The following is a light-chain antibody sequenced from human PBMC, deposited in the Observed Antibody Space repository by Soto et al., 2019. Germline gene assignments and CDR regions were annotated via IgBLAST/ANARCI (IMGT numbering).Light chain of an antibody. CDR2: DAS. Sequence: DIHMTQSPSTLSASVGDRVTIACRASQNIGRWLAWYQQKPGKAPKLLIYDASGLEGGVPSRFSGSGSGTEFTLTISSRQPDDFATYYCQQYNTYPRTFGQGTKVEIK. J-gene: IGKJ1*01. CDR1: QNIGRW. CDR3: QQYNTYPRT. V-gene: IGKV1-5*01.